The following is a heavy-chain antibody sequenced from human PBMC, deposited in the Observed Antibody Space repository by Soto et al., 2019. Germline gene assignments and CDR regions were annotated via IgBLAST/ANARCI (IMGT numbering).Heavy chain of an antibody. V-gene: IGHV3-74*01. CDR3: ALKHSSSWAYYYYMDV. J-gene: IGHJ6*03. CDR2: INSDGSST. CDR1: GFTFSRYW. Sequence: GGSLRLSCAASGFTFSRYWMHWVRQAPGKGLVWVSRINSDGSSTNYADSVKGRFTISRDNAKNTLYLQMNSLRAEDTAVYYCALKHSSSWAYYYYMDVWGKGTTVTVSS. D-gene: IGHD6-13*01.